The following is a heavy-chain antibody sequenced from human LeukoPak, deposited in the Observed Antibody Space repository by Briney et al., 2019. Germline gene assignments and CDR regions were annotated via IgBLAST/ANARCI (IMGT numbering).Heavy chain of an antibody. CDR2: FDPEDGET. CDR3: ATLGYGGGKIPYYDPAGDYFDY. D-gene: IGHD3-22*01. Sequence: GASVKVSCKVSGYTLTELSMHWVRQAPGKGLEWKGGFDPEDGETIYAQKFQGRVTMTEDTSTDTAYMELSSLRSEDTAVYYCATLGYGGGKIPYYDPAGDYFDYWGQGTLVTVSS. J-gene: IGHJ4*02. CDR1: GYTLTELS. V-gene: IGHV1-24*01.